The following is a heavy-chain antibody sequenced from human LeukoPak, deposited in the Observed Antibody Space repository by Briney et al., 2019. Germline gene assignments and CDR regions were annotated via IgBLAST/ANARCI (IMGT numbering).Heavy chain of an antibody. J-gene: IGHJ6*02. CDR1: GYTFTSYG. V-gene: IGHV1-18*01. CDR3: GLTTVKNYYGMDV. Sequence: ASVKVSCKASGYTFTSYGISWVRQAPRQGLEWMGWISAYNGNTNYAQKLQGRVTMTTDTSTSTAYMELRSLRSDDTAVYYCGLTTVKNYYGMDVWGQGTTVTVPS. CDR2: ISAYNGNT. D-gene: IGHD4-17*01.